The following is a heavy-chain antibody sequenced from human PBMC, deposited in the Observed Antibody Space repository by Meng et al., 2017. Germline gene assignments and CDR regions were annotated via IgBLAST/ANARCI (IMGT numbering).Heavy chain of an antibody. CDR3: ARGGIFEGYQLLSAYFDY. V-gene: IGHV3-33*01. CDR1: GFTFSSYG. J-gene: IGHJ4*02. D-gene: IGHD2-2*01. CDR2: IWYEGSNK. Sequence: GGSLRLSCAASGFTFSSYGMHWVRQAPGKGLEWVAVIWYEGSNKYYADSVKGRFTISRDNSKNTLYLQMNSLRAEDTAVYYCARGGIFEGYQLLSAYFDYWGQGTLVTVSS.